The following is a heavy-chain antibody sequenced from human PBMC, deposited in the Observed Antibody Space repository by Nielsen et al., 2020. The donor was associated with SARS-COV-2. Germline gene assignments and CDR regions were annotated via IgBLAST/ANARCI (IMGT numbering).Heavy chain of an antibody. J-gene: IGHJ3*02. CDR1: GGSISSGGYS. CDR2: IYHSGRT. D-gene: IGHD3-16*01. V-gene: IGHV4-30-2*01. CDR3: ARGGRITFGGADDAFDI. Sequence: SQTLSLTCAVSGGSISSGGYSWSWIRQPPGKGLEWIGYIYHSGRTYYNPSLKSRVTVSVDRSKNQFSLKLSSVTAADTAVYYCARGGRITFGGADDAFDIWGQGTMVTVSS.